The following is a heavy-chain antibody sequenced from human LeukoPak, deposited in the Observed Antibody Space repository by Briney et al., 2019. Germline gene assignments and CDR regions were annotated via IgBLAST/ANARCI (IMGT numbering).Heavy chain of an antibody. V-gene: IGHV3-30*01. D-gene: IGHD5-24*01. J-gene: IGHJ4*02. CDR2: ISYDGSNK. Sequence: GGSLRLSCAASGVTFSSYAMHWVRQAPGKGLEWVAVISYDGSNKDYADSVKGRFTISRDNSKNTLYLQMNSLRAEDTAVYYCARTGRDGYNFYYWGQGTLVTVSS. CDR3: ARTGRDGYNFYY. CDR1: GVTFSSYA.